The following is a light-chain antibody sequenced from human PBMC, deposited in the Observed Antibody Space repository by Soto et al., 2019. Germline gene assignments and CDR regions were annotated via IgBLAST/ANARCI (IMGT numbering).Light chain of an antibody. CDR1: SSDVGGYNY. CDR2: DVS. Sequence: QSALTQPASVSGSPGQSITISCTGTSSDVGGYNYVSWYQQHPGKAPKLMIYDVSNRPSGISNRFSGSKSGNTASLTISGLQAEDEADYYGSSYTSSSTDVIFGGGTKVNVL. V-gene: IGLV2-14*01. CDR3: SSYTSSSTDVI. J-gene: IGLJ2*01.